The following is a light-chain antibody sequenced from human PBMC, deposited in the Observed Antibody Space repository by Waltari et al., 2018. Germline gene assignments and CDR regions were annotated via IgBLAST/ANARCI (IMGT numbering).Light chain of an antibody. V-gene: IGLV2-11*01. J-gene: IGLJ1*01. Sequence: QSALTQPRSVSGSPGQSVTISCTGTSSDVGCYNYVSWYQQHPGKAHKLMIYDVSKRPSGVPDRFSGSKSGNTASLTISGLQAEDEADYYCCSYAGSSLYVFGTGTKVTVL. CDR3: CSYAGSSLYV. CDR2: DVS. CDR1: SSDVGCYNY.